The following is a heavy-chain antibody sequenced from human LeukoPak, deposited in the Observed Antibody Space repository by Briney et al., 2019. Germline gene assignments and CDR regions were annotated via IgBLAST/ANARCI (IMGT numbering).Heavy chain of an antibody. CDR1: GGSISSYY. Sequence: PSETLSLTCTVSGGSISSYYWSWIRQPPGKGLEWIGYIYYSGSTYYNPSLKSRVTISVDTSKNQFSLKLSSVTAADTAVYYCARESRYCSSTSCQRNFDYWGQGTLVTVSS. CDR2: IYYSGST. V-gene: IGHV4-59*08. CDR3: ARESRYCSSTSCQRNFDY. J-gene: IGHJ4*02. D-gene: IGHD2-2*01.